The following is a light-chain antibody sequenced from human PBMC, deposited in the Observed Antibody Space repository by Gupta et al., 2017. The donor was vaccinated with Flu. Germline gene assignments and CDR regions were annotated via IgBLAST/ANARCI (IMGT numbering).Light chain of an antibody. CDR3: QHFGSSPYT. CDR2: GAS. J-gene: IGKJ2*01. Sequence: GTLYLSPGERATRSCRASQSVRSNYFAWYQQKPGQAPRLLIYGASNRASGIPDRFSGSGSGTEFTLTISRREPEDSAVYYCQHFGSSPYTFGQGTKLEIK. V-gene: IGKV3-20*01. CDR1: QSVRSNY.